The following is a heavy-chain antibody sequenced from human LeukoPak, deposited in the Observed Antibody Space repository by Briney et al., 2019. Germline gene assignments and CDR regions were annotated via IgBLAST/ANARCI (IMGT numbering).Heavy chain of an antibody. V-gene: IGHV3-74*01. D-gene: IGHD5-24*01. CDR3: VRDNAYKFDY. Sequence: PGGSLRLSCAVSGFTFSSYWMNWVRQVPGKGLVRVSHINTFGTTATYADSVKGRFTISRDNANNTLYLQMNSLRVEDTAVYYCVRDNAYKFDYWGQGTLVTVSS. J-gene: IGHJ4*02. CDR2: INTFGTTA. CDR1: GFTFSSYW.